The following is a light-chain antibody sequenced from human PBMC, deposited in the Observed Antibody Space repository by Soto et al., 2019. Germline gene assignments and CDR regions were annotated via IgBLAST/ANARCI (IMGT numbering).Light chain of an antibody. V-gene: IGKV1-12*01. CDR2: AAS. CDR3: QQRSNWPQT. Sequence: DIQMTQSPSSVSAFVGDRVTITCRASQSINRWLAWYQQRPGKGPKLLIFAASSLQSGVPSRFSGSGSGTDFTLTISSLEPEDFAVYYCQQRSNWPQTFGQGTKVDIK. CDR1: QSINRW. J-gene: IGKJ1*01.